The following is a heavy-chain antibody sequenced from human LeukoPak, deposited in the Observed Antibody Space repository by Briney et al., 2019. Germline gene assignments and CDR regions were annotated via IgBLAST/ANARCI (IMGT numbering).Heavy chain of an antibody. CDR2: MYNRGST. CDR3: ARAEKAVTGTLDY. V-gene: IGHV4-59*01. J-gene: IGHJ4*02. Sequence: PSETLSLTCTVSGDSISNYYWSWIRQSPGKELEWIGYMYNRGSTIYKPSLKSRVTISTDTSKNQFSLRLTSVTAADTAVYYCARAEKAVTGTLDYWGQGTLITVSS. CDR1: GDSISNYY. D-gene: IGHD6-19*01.